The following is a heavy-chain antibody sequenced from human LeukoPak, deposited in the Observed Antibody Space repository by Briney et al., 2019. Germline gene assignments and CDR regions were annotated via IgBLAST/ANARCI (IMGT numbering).Heavy chain of an antibody. CDR3: AREPYYYDSSGYYPIYYFDY. J-gene: IGHJ4*02. CDR2: IYYSGST. V-gene: IGHV4-59*12. CDR1: GGSMSSYY. D-gene: IGHD3-22*01. Sequence: SETLSLTCTVSGGSMSSYYWSWIRQPPGKGLDWIGHIYYSGSTNYNPSLKSRVTISVDTSKNHFSLKLSSVTAADTAVYYCAREPYYYDSSGYYPIYYFDYWGQGTLVTVSS.